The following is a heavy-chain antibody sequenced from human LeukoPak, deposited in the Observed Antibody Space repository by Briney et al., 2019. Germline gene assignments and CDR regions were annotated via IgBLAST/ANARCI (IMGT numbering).Heavy chain of an antibody. CDR3: AREEGGLDV. CDR1: GYDFSIYT. CDR2: MNTNTGKA. J-gene: IGHJ6*02. V-gene: IGHV7-4-1*02. Sequence: ASVKVSCKPSGYDFSIYTLNWVRQVPGQGPEWMGWMNTNTGKATYAQDFRGRFVFSFDSSVSTAYLEITNLKAADTAVYYCAREEGGLDVWGQGTTVIVSS.